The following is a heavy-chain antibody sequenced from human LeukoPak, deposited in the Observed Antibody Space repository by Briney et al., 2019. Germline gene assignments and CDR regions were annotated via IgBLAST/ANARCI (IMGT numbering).Heavy chain of an antibody. J-gene: IGHJ4*02. CDR1: GFTFSSYW. V-gene: IGHV3-7*04. CDR3: ARAMVRGVISVSGY. Sequence: PGGSLRLSCAASGFTFSSYWMSWVRQAPGKGLEWVANIKQDGSEKYYVDSVKGRFTISRDNAKNSLYLQMNSLRAEDTAVYYCARAMVRGVISVSGYWGQGTLVTISS. CDR2: IKQDGSEK. D-gene: IGHD3-10*01.